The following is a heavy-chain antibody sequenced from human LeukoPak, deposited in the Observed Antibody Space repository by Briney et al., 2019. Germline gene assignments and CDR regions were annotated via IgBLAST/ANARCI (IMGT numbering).Heavy chain of an antibody. J-gene: IGHJ5*02. Sequence: GGSLRLSCAASGFTFSSYAMSWVRQAPGKGLEWVSAISGSGGSTYYADSVKGRFTISRDNSKNTLYLQMNSLRAEDTAVYYCAKDHGGSGSYCNLLGLCWFDPWGQGTLVTVSS. CDR3: AKDHGGSGSYCNLLGLCWFDP. CDR2: ISGSGGST. CDR1: GFTFSSYA. D-gene: IGHD3-10*01. V-gene: IGHV3-23*01.